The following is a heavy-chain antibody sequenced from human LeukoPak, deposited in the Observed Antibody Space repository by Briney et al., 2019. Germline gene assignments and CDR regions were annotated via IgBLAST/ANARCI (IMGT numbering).Heavy chain of an antibody. J-gene: IGHJ4*02. D-gene: IGHD2-8*02. Sequence: GGSLRLSCAAYGFTFSSHSMSWVRQPPGEGLEWVAAISPSGDSTTYRDPVKGQFTISRDNSRNRLYLQMNTLTVEDTAIYYSARRLTGGVTDFFDFWGQGALVTVSS. CDR1: GFTFSSHS. CDR2: ISPSGDST. CDR3: ARRLTGGVTDFFDF. V-gene: IGHV3-23*01.